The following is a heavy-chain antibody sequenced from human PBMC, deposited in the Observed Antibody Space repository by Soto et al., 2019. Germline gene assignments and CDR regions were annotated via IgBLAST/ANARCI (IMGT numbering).Heavy chain of an antibody. CDR3: AKADHYVDTAFGAFDI. J-gene: IGHJ3*02. Sequence: EVQLLESGGGLVQPGGSLRLSCAASGFTFSSYAMSWVRQAPGKGLEWVSAISGSGGSTYYADSVKGRFTISRDNSKSTLYLQMNSLRAEDTAVYYCAKADHYVDTAFGAFDIWGQGTMVTVCS. CDR1: GFTFSSYA. D-gene: IGHD5-18*01. CDR2: ISGSGGST. V-gene: IGHV3-23*01.